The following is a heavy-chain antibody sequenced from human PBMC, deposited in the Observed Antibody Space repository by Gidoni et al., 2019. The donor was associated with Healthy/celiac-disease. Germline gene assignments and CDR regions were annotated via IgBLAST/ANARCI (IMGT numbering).Heavy chain of an antibody. D-gene: IGHD1-26*01. Sequence: QVQLVASGGGVVQPGRSLRLSCAAPGFTFSSYAMHWVRQAPGKGLEWLAVISYDGSNKYYADSVKGRFTISRDNSKNTLYLQMNSLRAEDTAVYYCAREHRVGATGGDYWGQGTLVTVSS. J-gene: IGHJ4*02. CDR1: GFTFSSYA. CDR3: AREHRVGATGGDY. CDR2: ISYDGSNK. V-gene: IGHV3-30-3*01.